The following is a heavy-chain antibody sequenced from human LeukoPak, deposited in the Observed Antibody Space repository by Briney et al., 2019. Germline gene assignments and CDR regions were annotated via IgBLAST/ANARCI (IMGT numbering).Heavy chain of an antibody. V-gene: IGHV1-18*01. J-gene: IGHJ6*03. CDR1: GYTFTSYG. CDR3: ARGRKSIAARRGVQNYYYYMDV. CDR2: ISAYNGNT. D-gene: IGHD6-6*01. Sequence: ASVKVSCKASGYTFTSYGISWVRQAPGQGLEWMGWISAYNGNTNYAQKLQGRVTMTTDTSTSTAYMELRSLRSDDTAVYYCARGRKSIAARRGVQNYYYYMDVWGKGTTVTVSS.